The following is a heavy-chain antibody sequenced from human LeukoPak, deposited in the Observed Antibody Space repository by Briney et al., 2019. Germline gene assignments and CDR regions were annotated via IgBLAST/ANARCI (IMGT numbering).Heavy chain of an antibody. J-gene: IGHJ5*02. CDR2: MNPNSGNT. D-gene: IGHD2-15*01. V-gene: IGHV1-8*01. CDR3: ARNGIVVVVAATGWFDP. Sequence: VASVKVSCMASGYTFTSYDINWVRQATGQGLEWMGWMNPNSGNTGYAQKFQGRVTMTRNISISTAYMELSSLRSEDTAVYYCARNGIVVVVAATGWFDPWGQGTLVTVSS. CDR1: GYTFTSYD.